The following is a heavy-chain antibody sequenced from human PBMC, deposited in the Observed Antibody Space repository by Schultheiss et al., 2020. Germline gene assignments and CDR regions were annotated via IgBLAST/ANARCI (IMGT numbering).Heavy chain of an antibody. Sequence: GGSLRLSCAASGFTFSDYYMSWVRQAPGKGLEWVSSISSSSSYIYYADSVKGRFTISRDNSKNTLYLQMNSLRAEDTAVYYCARNTHILVRGVIISYYYYGMDVWGQGTTVTVSS. J-gene: IGHJ6*02. D-gene: IGHD3-10*01. CDR1: GFTFSDYY. V-gene: IGHV3-11*03. CDR2: ISSSSSYI. CDR3: ARNTHILVRGVIISYYYYGMDV.